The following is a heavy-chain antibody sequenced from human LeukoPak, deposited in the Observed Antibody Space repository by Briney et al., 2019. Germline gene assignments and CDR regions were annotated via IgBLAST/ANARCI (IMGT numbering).Heavy chain of an antibody. J-gene: IGHJ4*02. Sequence: GESLEISCKGSGYIFTNCWIGWVRQLPGKGLEWMGIIYPGDSNTIYSPSFQGQVTISADKSISTAYLQWSSLKASDTAMYYCARLTGTSWSSPIDSWGQGTLVTVSS. V-gene: IGHV5-51*01. CDR1: GYIFTNCW. CDR3: ARLTGTSWSSPIDS. CDR2: IYPGDSNT. D-gene: IGHD6-13*01.